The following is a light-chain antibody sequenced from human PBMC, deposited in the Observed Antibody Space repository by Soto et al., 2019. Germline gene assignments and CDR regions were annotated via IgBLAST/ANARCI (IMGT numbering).Light chain of an antibody. V-gene: IGLV2-8*01. CDR3: QSYDSSLIGLI. Sequence: QSVLTQPPSASGSPGQSVTISCTGTKNDIGVYDFVSWYQHHPGKAPRLIIYEVVQRPSGVPDRFSGSKSGNTASLTVSGLQAADEADYYCQSYDSSLIGLIFGLGTKLTVL. J-gene: IGLJ2*01. CDR2: EVV. CDR1: KNDIGVYDF.